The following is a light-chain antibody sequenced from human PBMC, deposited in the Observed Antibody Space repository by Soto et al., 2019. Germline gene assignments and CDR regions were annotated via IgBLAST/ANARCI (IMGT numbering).Light chain of an antibody. J-gene: IGKJ5*01. CDR1: QSIGLA. CDR3: QQRSNWHPIT. V-gene: IGKV3-11*01. Sequence: EIVLTQAPATLSLSPGERATLSCRAGQSIGLAIAWYQHKPGQAPRLLIYDASNRATGIPASFSGSGSATDFTLTISSLQPEDFAVYYCQQRSNWHPITFGHGTRLEI. CDR2: DAS.